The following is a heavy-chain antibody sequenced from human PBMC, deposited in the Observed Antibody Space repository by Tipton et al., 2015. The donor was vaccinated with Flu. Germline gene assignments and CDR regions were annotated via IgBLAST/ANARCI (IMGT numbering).Heavy chain of an antibody. V-gene: IGHV4-34*01. J-gene: IGHJ6*02. Sequence: TLSLTCAVYGGSFSGYYWSWIRQPPGKGLEWIGEINHSGSTNYNPSLKSRVTISVDTSKNQFSLKLSSVTAADTAVYYCARGSLPRRYYYGSGSPQTYYYSYGMDVWGQGTTVTVSS. CDR2: INHSGST. CDR1: GGSFSGYY. CDR3: ARGSLPRRYYYGSGSPQTYYYSYGMDV. D-gene: IGHD3-10*01.